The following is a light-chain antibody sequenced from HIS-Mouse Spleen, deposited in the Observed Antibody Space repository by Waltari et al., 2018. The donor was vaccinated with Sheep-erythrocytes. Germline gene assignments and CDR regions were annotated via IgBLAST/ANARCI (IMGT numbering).Light chain of an antibody. CDR2: EDS. Sequence: SYELTHPPSVSVSPGQTAGITCSGGALPKTYAYWYQQKSGQAPVLVIYEDSKRPSGSPERFSGATSGTMATWTISGAQLEDEADYYCYSTDSSGNHWVFGGGTKLTVL. CDR3: YSTDSSGNHWV. CDR1: ALPKTY. J-gene: IGLJ3*02. V-gene: IGLV3-10*01.